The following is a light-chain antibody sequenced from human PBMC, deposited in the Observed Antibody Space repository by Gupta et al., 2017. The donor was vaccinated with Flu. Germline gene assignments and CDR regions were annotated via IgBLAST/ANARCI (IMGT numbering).Light chain of an antibody. CDR2: WAS. CDR1: QSVLYSSNNKNY. V-gene: IGKV4-1*01. CDR3: QQDNSTTWT. J-gene: IGKJ1*01. Sequence: DIVMTQSPHSLSVSLGERATINCKSSQSVLYSSNNKNYLAWYQQKPGQPPKLLIYWASTRESGVPDRFSGSGSGTDFTLTISSLQAEDVAVYYCQQDNSTTWTFGQGTKVEIK.